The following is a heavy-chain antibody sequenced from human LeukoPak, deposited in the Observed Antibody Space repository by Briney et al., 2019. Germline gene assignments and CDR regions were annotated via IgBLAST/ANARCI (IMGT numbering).Heavy chain of an antibody. V-gene: IGHV4-61*08. D-gene: IGHD6-19*01. J-gene: IGHJ4*02. CDR3: ARVPEGSGWALYYFDY. Sequence: SETLSLTCTVSGGSISSGDYYWSWIRQPPGKGLEWIGYIYYSGSTNYNPSLKSRVTISVDTSKNQFSLKLSSVTAADTAVYYCARVPEGSGWALYYFDYWGQGTLVTVSS. CDR2: IYYSGST. CDR1: GGSISSGDYY.